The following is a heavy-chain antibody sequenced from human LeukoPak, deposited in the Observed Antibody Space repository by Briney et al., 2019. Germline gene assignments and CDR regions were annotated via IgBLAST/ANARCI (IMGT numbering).Heavy chain of an antibody. V-gene: IGHV3-11*06. Sequence: GGSLRLSCAASGFTFSDYYMSWIRQASGKGLEWVLYISSSSSYTNYADSVKGRFTISRDNAKNSLYLQMNSLRAEDTAVYYCARGTYYYDSSGYLVDYWGQGTLVTVSS. CDR3: ARGTYYYDSSGYLVDY. D-gene: IGHD3-22*01. CDR1: GFTFSDYY. CDR2: ISSSSSYT. J-gene: IGHJ4*02.